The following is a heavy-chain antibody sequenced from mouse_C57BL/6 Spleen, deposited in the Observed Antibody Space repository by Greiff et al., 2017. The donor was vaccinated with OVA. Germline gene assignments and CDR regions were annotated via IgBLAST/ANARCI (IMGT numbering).Heavy chain of an antibody. Sequence: VQLQQPGAELVRPGTSVKMSCKASGYTFTNYWIGWAKQRPGHGLEWIGDIYPGGGSTNYNEKFKGKATLTADKSSSTAYMQFSSLTSEDSAIYYCARSHYYGSSYGYCDVWGTGTTVTVSS. CDR3: ARSHYYGSSYGYCDV. D-gene: IGHD1-1*01. CDR2: IYPGGGST. CDR1: GYTFTNYW. J-gene: IGHJ1*03. V-gene: IGHV1-63*01.